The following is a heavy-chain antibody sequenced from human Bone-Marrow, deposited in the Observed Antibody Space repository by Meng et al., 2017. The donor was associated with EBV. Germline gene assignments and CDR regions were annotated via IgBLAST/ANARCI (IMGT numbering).Heavy chain of an antibody. D-gene: IGHD4-17*01. CDR2: IYYSGNT. Sequence: LQEFGSGLVKPYQPLSLTSTVSGGFISSGGYSWCWIRQQPGKGLEWIGSIYYSGNTYYTPSLKSRVTISLDTSKNQFSLKLSSVTAADTAVYYCARVGVYGDLTYWGQGTLVTVSS. CDR3: ARVGVYGDLTY. J-gene: IGHJ4*02. V-gene: IGHV4-30-2*03. CDR1: GGFISSGGYS.